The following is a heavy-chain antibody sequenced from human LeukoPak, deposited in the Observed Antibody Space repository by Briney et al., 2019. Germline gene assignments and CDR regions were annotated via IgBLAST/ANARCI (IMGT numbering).Heavy chain of an antibody. D-gene: IGHD2-8*01. V-gene: IGHV1-8*01. J-gene: IGHJ4*02. CDR2: MNPNSGNT. CDR1: GYTFTSYD. CDR3: VRDAGCCTNGVCEGAVDY. Sequence: GASVKVSCKASGYTFTSYDINWVRQATGQGLEWMGWMNPNSGNTGYAQKFQGRVTMTRNTSISTAYMELSSLRSEDTAVYYCVRDAGCCTNGVCEGAVDYWGQGTLVTVSS.